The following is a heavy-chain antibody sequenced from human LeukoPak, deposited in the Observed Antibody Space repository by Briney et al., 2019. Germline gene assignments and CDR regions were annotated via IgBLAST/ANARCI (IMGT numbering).Heavy chain of an antibody. D-gene: IGHD3-10*01. J-gene: IGHJ5*02. V-gene: IGHV4-34*01. CDR2: INHSGST. CDR3: ARGPRFGELLWHWFDP. CDR1: GGSFSGYY. Sequence: SETLSLTCAVYGGSFSGYYWSWIRQPPGKGLEWIGEINHSGSTNYNPPLKSRVTISEDTSKNQFSLKLRSMTAADTAVYYCARGPRFGELLWHWFDPWGQGTLVTVSS.